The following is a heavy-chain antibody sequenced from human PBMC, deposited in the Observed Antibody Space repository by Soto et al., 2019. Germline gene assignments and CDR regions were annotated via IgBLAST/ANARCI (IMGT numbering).Heavy chain of an antibody. J-gene: IGHJ4*02. Sequence: PGGSLRLSCAASGFTFSMSAMSWARQAPGKGLEWVSTTGLNGRTTYYADSVKGRFTVSRDNSKNTLHLQMNSLRAEDTAVYYCATVHSTSRSFDYWGQGTLVTVSS. D-gene: IGHD2-2*01. CDR3: ATVHSTSRSFDY. V-gene: IGHV3-23*01. CDR2: TGLNGRTT. CDR1: GFTFSMSA.